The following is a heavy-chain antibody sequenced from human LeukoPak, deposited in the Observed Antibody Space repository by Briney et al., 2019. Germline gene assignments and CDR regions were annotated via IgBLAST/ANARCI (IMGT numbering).Heavy chain of an antibody. CDR3: AKDLSPGYYDSSGYYDPFDY. CDR2: ISSSGSNI. Sequence: GGSLRLSCAASGFPFSDYYMSWIRQAPGKGLEWVSYISSSGSNIYYADSVKGRFTISRDNSKNTLYLQMNSLRAEDTAVYYCAKDLSPGYYDSSGYYDPFDYWGQGTLVTVSS. CDR1: GFPFSDYY. D-gene: IGHD3-22*01. V-gene: IGHV3-11*01. J-gene: IGHJ4*02.